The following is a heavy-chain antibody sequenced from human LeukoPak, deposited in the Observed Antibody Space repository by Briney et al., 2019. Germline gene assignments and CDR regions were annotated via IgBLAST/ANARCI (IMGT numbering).Heavy chain of an antibody. Sequence: GGSLRLSCGASGFIFNQYCMGWVRQAPGMGPEWVSYISTSGGSTYYSASAKGRFTISRDNARNSLFLQLRRLTAEDTAVYYCARDPRGDFVWGHRFDYWGQGVLVTVSS. CDR2: ISTSGGST. D-gene: IGHD3-16*01. CDR3: ARDPRGDFVWGHRFDY. J-gene: IGHJ4*02. CDR1: GFIFNQYC. V-gene: IGHV3-11*01.